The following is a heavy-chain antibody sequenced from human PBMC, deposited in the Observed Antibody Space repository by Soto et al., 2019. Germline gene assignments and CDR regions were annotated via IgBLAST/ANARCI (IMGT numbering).Heavy chain of an antibody. Sequence: SETMCLTSTVSGDYITDSSYYWGWLRKPPGKGLEWIASIYYIGSTYYNPSLKSRVTISVDTSNNQFSLNLNSVTASDTAVYYCAGRNSLASVSLNFRELSNYKWIDPWGPGTLVTVSS. V-gene: IGHV4-39*01. CDR3: AGRNSLASVSLNFRELSNYKWIDP. J-gene: IGHJ5*02. D-gene: IGHD3-16*02. CDR2: IYYIGST. CDR1: GDYITDSSYY.